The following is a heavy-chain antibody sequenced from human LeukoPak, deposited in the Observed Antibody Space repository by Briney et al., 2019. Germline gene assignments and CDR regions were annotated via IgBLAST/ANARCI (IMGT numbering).Heavy chain of an antibody. J-gene: IGHJ4*02. CDR3: ARESLVIPLGY. V-gene: IGHV1-2*02. D-gene: IGHD3-9*01. Sequence: ASVKVSCKASGYTFTGDYMHGVRHAPGQGREWRGWINPNSGGTNYAQKFQGRVTMTRDTSISTGYMELRRLRSDDTAVYYCARESLVIPLGYWGQGTMVTVSS. CDR2: INPNSGGT. CDR1: GYTFTGDY.